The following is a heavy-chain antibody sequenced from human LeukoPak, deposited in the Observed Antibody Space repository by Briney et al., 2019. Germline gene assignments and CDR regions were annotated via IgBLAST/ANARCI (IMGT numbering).Heavy chain of an antibody. J-gene: IGHJ4*02. D-gene: IGHD5-12*01. CDR2: ISFDGSNE. CDR1: GFTFSSYA. V-gene: IGHV3-30-3*01. CDR3: AKRLEVVATTIDY. Sequence: GGSLRLSCVASGFTFSSYAMHWVRQAPGKGLEWVAVISFDGSNEYYADSVKGRFTISRDNSKNTLYLQMNSLRGEDTAVYYCAKRLEVVATTIDYWGQGTLVTVSS.